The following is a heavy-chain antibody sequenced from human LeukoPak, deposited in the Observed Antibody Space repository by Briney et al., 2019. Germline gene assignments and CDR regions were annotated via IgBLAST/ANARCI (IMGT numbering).Heavy chain of an antibody. V-gene: IGHV1-18*01. Sequence: ASVKVSCKASGYTFTSYGISWVRQAPGQGLEWMGWISAYNGNTNYAQKLQGRVTMTTDTSTSTAYMELRSLRSDDTAAYYCARGRQTRPYYYDSSGYYDYWGQGTLVTVSS. CDR2: ISAYNGNT. D-gene: IGHD3-22*01. CDR3: ARGRQTRPYYYDSSGYYDY. J-gene: IGHJ4*02. CDR1: GYTFTSYG.